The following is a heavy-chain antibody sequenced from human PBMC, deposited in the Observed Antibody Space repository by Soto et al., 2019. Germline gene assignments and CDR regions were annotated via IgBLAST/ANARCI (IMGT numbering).Heavy chain of an antibody. Sequence: SGPTLVNPTQTLTLTCTFSGFSLNTRGVGVGWIRQPPGKALEWLAVIYWDDDRRYSPSLDSRLTITKDTSRNQVVLTMTNMDPVDTATYYCAHIMITYGGVIGLDAFDNWGQGTMVTVSS. CDR1: GFSLNTRGVG. V-gene: IGHV2-5*02. J-gene: IGHJ3*02. CDR2: IYWDDDR. CDR3: AHIMITYGGVIGLDAFDN. D-gene: IGHD3-16*02.